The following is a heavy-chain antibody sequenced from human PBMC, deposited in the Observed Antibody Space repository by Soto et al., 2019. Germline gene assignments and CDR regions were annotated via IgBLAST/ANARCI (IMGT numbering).Heavy chain of an antibody. J-gene: IGHJ4*02. D-gene: IGHD6-25*01. CDR1: GGSISSGVYY. CDR3: ARESGAELYYFDY. V-gene: IGHV4-30-4*01. Sequence: SETLSLTCTVSGGSISSGVYYWAWIRQPPGKGLEWIGYFSNSGRTYYSPSLKSRVTISVDTSKNQFSLELTSVTAADTAVYYCARESGAELYYFDYWGLGTLVTVSS. CDR2: FSNSGRT.